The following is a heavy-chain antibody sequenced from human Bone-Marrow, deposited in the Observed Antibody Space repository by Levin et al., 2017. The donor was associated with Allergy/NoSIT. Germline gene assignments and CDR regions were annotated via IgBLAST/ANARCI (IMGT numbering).Heavy chain of an antibody. D-gene: IGHD6-19*01. CDR1: GYTFNNYY. CDR3: ARVKSSSSGWYGDAFDI. CDR2: INPSVGST. Sequence: ASVKVSCKASGYTFNNYYVHWVRQAPGQGLEWMGIINPSVGSTIHAQKFQDRVTLTRDTSTSTVYMELTSLRSEDTAMYYCARVKSSSSGWYGDAFDIWGQGTMVTVSS. J-gene: IGHJ3*02. V-gene: IGHV1-46*02.